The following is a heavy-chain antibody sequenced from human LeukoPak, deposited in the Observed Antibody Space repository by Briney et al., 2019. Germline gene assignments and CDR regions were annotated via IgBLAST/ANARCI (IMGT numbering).Heavy chain of an antibody. CDR1: GGSNSSYY. J-gene: IGHJ6*03. CDR2: TYTSGST. V-gene: IGHV4-4*07. D-gene: IGHD3-10*01. Sequence: PSETLSLTCTISGGSNSSYYWSWIRQPAGKGLEWIGRTYTSGSTNYNPSLKSRVTMSVDTSKNQFSLKLSSVTAADTAVYYCARDQRGNYYYYYMDVWGKGTTVTISS. CDR3: ARDQRGNYYYYYMDV.